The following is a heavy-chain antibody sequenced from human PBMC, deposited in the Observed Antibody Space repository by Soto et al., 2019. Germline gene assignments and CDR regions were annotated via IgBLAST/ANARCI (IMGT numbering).Heavy chain of an antibody. CDR1: GGSIGSSSYY. Sequence: SETLSLTCTVSGGSIGSSSYYWGWIRQPPGKGLEWIGSIYYSGSTYYNPSLKSRVTISVDTSKNQFSLKLSSVTAADTAVYYCARQAVAAPFDYWGQGTQVTVSS. CDR2: IYYSGST. CDR3: ARQAVAAPFDY. V-gene: IGHV4-39*01. D-gene: IGHD6-19*01. J-gene: IGHJ4*02.